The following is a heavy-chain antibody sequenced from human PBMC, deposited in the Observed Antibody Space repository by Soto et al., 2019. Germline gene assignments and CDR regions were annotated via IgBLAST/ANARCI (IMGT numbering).Heavy chain of an antibody. J-gene: IGHJ4*02. Sequence: EVQLLDSGGGLVQPGGSLRLSCAASGFTFSNCAMTWVRQGPGKGLEWVSGISGSGGRSYYADSVKGRFTISRDNSKSTLYLQMNSLTAEDTAVYYCAKAYFVWSSEQPYYFDYWGQGTLVTVSS. CDR1: GFTFSNCA. V-gene: IGHV3-23*01. CDR2: ISGSGGRS. CDR3: AKAYFVWSSEQPYYFDY. D-gene: IGHD3-16*01.